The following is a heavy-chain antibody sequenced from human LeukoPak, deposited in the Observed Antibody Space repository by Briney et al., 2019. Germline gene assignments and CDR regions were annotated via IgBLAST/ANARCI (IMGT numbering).Heavy chain of an antibody. V-gene: IGHV3-7*01. CDR2: IKEDGGEK. Sequence: GGSLRLSCAASGFTFSSNWMSWVRQAPGKGLELVSNIKEDGGEKNYVDSVKGRFIISRDNAKNSLYLQMNSLRAEDTAVYYCARDFGYCSGGSCYTRMDVWGKGTTVTVSS. D-gene: IGHD2-15*01. CDR3: ARDFGYCSGGSCYTRMDV. J-gene: IGHJ6*03. CDR1: GFTFSSNW.